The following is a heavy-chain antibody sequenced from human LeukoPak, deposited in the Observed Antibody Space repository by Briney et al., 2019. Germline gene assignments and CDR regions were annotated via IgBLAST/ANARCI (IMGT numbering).Heavy chain of an antibody. V-gene: IGHV1-24*01. CDR2: FDPEDGET. CDR1: GYTFTSYG. Sequence: ASVKVSCKASGYTFTSYGISWVRQAPGKGLEWMGGFDPEDGETIYAQKFQGRVTMTEDTSTDTAYMELSSLRSEDTAVYYCATVSGYDRDFDYWGQGTLVTVSS. J-gene: IGHJ4*02. D-gene: IGHD5-12*01. CDR3: ATVSGYDRDFDY.